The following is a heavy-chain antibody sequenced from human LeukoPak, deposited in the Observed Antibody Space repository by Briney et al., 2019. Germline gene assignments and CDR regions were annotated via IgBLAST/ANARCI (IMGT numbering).Heavy chain of an antibody. J-gene: IGHJ5*02. D-gene: IGHD5-24*01. CDR2: IYYSGST. CDR1: GGSISSYY. V-gene: IGHV4-59*01. Sequence: SSETLSLTCTVSGGSISSYYWSWLRQPPGKGLEWIGYIYYSGSTNYNPSLKSRVTISVDTSKNQFSLKLSSVTAADTAVYYCASMGLEMKNWFDPGGQGTLVTVSS. CDR3: ASMGLEMKNWFDP.